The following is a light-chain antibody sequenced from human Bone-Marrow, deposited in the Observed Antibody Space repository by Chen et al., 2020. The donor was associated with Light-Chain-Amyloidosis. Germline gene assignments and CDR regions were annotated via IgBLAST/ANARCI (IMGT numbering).Light chain of an antibody. CDR1: DLPTKY. J-gene: IGLJ2*01. V-gene: IGLV3-25*03. CDR3: QSADSSGTYEVI. CDR2: RDT. Sequence: SYELTQPPSVSVSPGQTARITCSGDDLPTKYAYWYQQKPGQAPVLVIPRDTERPSGISERFSGSSSGTPATLTISGVLAEDEADYHCQSADSSGTYEVIFGGGTKLTVL.